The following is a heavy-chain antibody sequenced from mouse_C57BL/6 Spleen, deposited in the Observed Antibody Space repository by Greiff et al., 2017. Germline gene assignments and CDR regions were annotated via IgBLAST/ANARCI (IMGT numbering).Heavy chain of an antibody. CDR2: IDPSDSYT. Sequence: QVQLQQPGAELVKPGASVKLSCKASGYTFTSYWMQWVKQRPGQGLEWIGEIDPSDSYTNYNQKFKGKATLTVDTSSSTAYMQLSSLTSEDSAVYYCAREGAYWGSWTLVTVSA. CDR3: AREGAY. V-gene: IGHV1-50*01. J-gene: IGHJ3*01. CDR1: GYTFTSYW.